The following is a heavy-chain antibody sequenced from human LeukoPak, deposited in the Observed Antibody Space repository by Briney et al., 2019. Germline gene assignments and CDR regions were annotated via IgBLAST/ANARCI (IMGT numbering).Heavy chain of an antibody. V-gene: IGHV4-59*01. CDR1: GGSISSYY. CDR3: ARGPRLGRSLWDY. Sequence: SETLSLTCTVSGGSISSYYWSWIRQPPGKGLEWIGYIYYSGSTNYNPSLKSRVTISVDTSKNQFSLKLSSVTAAATAVYYCARGPRLGRSLWDYGGQGTLVTVSS. J-gene: IGHJ4*02. D-gene: IGHD5-12*01. CDR2: IYYSGST.